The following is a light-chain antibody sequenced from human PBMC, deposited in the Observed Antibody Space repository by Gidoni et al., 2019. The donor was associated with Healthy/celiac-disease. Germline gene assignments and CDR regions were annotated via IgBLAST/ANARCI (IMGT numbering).Light chain of an antibody. V-gene: IGKV1-5*03. J-gene: IGKJ2*01. CDR1: QSISSW. CDR3: QQYNSYPYT. CDR2: TAS. Sequence: DTQMTQSPSTLSASVGDRVTITCRACQSISSWLAWYQHKPGKAPKPLIYTASSLESGVPSRFSGSGSGTEFTLTISSLQPDDFATYYCQQYNSYPYTFGQGTKLEIK.